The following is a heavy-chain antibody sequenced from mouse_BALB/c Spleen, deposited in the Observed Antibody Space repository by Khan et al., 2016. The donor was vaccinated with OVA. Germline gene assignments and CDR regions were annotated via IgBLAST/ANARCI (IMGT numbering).Heavy chain of an antibody. J-gene: IGHJ3*01. D-gene: IGHD1-1*01. CDR2: IDPSESHN. CDR3: ARSYYAGSSTWFAY. CDR1: GYTFSSDW. V-gene: IGHV1-69*02. Sequence: QVQLKESGAELVKPGASVKLSCKASGYTFSSDWMHWVKQRPGEGLEWSGEIDPSESHNNYNQKFKGKATLNVDKSSSTAYMHLSSLQSEDSAVYYCARSYYAGSSTWFAYCGQGTLITVSA.